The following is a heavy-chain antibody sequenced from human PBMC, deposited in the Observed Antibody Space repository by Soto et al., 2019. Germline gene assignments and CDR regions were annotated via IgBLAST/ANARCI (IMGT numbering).Heavy chain of an antibody. CDR3: ARDCSSNSCYDVFDY. J-gene: IGHJ4*02. Sequence: SETLSLTCDIYGGSFSDDYWTWIRQPPGKGLEWIGKVSHSGGTSYNPSLKSRVTMSVDTSKNQFSLKLSSVTAADTAVYYCARDCSSNSCYDVFDYWGQGTLVTVSS. V-gene: IGHV4-34*01. CDR2: VSHSGGT. CDR1: GGSFSDDY. D-gene: IGHD2-2*01.